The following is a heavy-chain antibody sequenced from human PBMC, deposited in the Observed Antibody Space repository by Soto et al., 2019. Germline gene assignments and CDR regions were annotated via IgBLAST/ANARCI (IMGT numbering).Heavy chain of an antibody. V-gene: IGHV2-5*02. CDR3: AHRPIVVAGTRRFAWFDP. Sequence: QITLRESGPTLVKPTQTLTLTCTFSGFSLSSSGVGVGWIRQPPGKALEWLAFIYWDDDKRYSPSLKGRLTITKDPSKNQVVLTMTNTDPVDTATYYCAHRPIVVAGTRRFAWFDPWGQGTLVTVSS. D-gene: IGHD6-19*01. CDR1: GFSLSSSGVG. J-gene: IGHJ5*02. CDR2: IYWDDDK.